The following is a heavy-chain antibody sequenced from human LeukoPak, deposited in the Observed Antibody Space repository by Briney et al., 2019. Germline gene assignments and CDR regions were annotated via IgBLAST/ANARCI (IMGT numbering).Heavy chain of an antibody. V-gene: IGHV3-23*01. Sequence: PGGALRLSCAASGSTFSSYAMSSVRQAPGKGLEWVSAISGSGGSTYYADSVKGRFSISRDNSKNTLYLQLNSLRAEDTAVYYCAKEKAGYCSSTSCFDGYDYWGQGTLVTVSS. CDR2: ISGSGGST. D-gene: IGHD2-2*01. CDR3: AKEKAGYCSSTSCFDGYDY. J-gene: IGHJ4*02. CDR1: GSTFSSYA.